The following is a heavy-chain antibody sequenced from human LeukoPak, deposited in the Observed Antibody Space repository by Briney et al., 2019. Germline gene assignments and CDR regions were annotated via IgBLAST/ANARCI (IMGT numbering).Heavy chain of an antibody. CDR1: GYSFSNYW. J-gene: IGHJ3*02. V-gene: IGHV5-51*01. CDR3: ARTNAFDI. Sequence: GESLKISCKGSGYSFSNYWIGWVRQMPGKGLEWMGIIYPGDSDTRYSPSLQGQVSISVDKSISTAYLQWSSLKASDTAMYYCARTNAFDIWGQGTMVTVSS. CDR2: IYPGDSDT.